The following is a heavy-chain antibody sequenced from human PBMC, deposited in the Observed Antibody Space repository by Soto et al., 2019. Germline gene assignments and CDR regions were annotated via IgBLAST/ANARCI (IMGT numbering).Heavy chain of an antibody. Sequence: SETLSLTCAVSGYSISSGYYWGWIRQPPGKGLEWIGSIHHSGSTYYNPSLKGRVTISVDTSKNQFSLKLSSVTAADTAVYHCARVSGYFDTWGQGTLVTVSS. J-gene: IGHJ5*02. V-gene: IGHV4-38-2*01. D-gene: IGHD6-13*01. CDR3: ARVSGYFDT. CDR2: IHHSGST. CDR1: GYSISSGYY.